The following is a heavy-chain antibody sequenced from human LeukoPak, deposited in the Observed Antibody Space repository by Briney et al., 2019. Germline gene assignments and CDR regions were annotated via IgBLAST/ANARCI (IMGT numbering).Heavy chain of an antibody. D-gene: IGHD5-12*01. Sequence: GGSLRLSCAASGFTVSSKHMSWVRQAPGKGLEWVSVIYTGGGTDYADSVKGRFTISRDNSNNTVYLQMNSLRAEDTAVYYCAGAKNSGYEYWGQGTLVTVSS. CDR3: AGAKNSGYEY. V-gene: IGHV3-53*01. J-gene: IGHJ4*02. CDR1: GFTVSSKH. CDR2: IYTGGGT.